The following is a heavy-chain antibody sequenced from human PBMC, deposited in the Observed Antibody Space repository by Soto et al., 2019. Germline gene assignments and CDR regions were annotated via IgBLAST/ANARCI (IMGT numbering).Heavy chain of an antibody. D-gene: IGHD6-13*01. Sequence: GGCIEIACASCRFTLSSYVVAGFRKAPGKGLEWVAVISYDGSNKYYADSVKGRFTISRDNSKNTLYLQMNSLRAEDTAVYYCARDIALQHYYYYGMDVCGEGTTVTVYS. CDR1: RFTLSSYV. CDR2: ISYDGSNK. V-gene: IGHV3-30-3*01. CDR3: ARDIALQHYYYYGMDV. J-gene: IGHJ6*04.